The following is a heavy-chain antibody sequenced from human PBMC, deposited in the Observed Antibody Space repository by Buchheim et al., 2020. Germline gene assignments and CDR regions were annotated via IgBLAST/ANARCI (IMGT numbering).Heavy chain of an antibody. CDR1: GGSISSSSYY. CDR2: IYYSGST. CDR3: ARTYYYDSSGYWFDP. V-gene: IGHV4-39*01. Sequence: QLQLQESGPGLVKPSETLSLTCTVSGGSISSSSYYWGWIRQPPGKGLEWIGRIYYSGSTYYNPSLKSRVTISVDTSKNQFSLKLSSVTAADTAVYYCARTYYYDSSGYWFDPWGQGTL. D-gene: IGHD3-22*01. J-gene: IGHJ5*02.